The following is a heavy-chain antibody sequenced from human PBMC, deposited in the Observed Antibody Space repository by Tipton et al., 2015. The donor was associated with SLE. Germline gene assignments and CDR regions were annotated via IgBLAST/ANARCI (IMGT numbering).Heavy chain of an antibody. Sequence: TLSLTCTVSGGSISSHYWSWFRQPPGKGLEWIGYIYYSGSTNYNPSLKSRVTISVDTSKNQFSLKLSSVTAADPAVYYCARRVGSGTYLDAFDIWGQGTMVTVSS. CDR1: GGSISSHY. CDR3: ARRVGSGTYLDAFDI. V-gene: IGHV4-59*08. D-gene: IGHD3-10*01. CDR2: IYYSGST. J-gene: IGHJ3*02.